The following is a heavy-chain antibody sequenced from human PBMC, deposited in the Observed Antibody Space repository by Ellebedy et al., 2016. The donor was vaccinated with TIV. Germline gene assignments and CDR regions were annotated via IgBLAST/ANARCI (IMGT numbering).Heavy chain of an antibody. V-gene: IGHV3-30*18. J-gene: IGHJ6*02. Sequence: PGGSLRLSCAASGFTFSSYGMHWVRQAPGKGLEWVALISNDGSTKYYVDSVKGRFPISRDNSKNTLYLQINSLRVEDTAVYYCAKWASTVRGVSIRNYYYGLDVWGQGTTVTVSS. CDR3: AKWASTVRGVSIRNYYYGLDV. CDR2: ISNDGSTK. D-gene: IGHD3-10*01. CDR1: GFTFSSYG.